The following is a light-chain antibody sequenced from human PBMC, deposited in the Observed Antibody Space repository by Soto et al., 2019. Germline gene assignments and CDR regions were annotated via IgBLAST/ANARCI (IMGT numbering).Light chain of an antibody. J-gene: IGKJ4*01. Sequence: EIVLTQSPATLSLSPGERATLSCRASRSVTTFLAWYQQKPGQAPRLLIYDASKRATGVPTRFSGSGSGTDFTLTISSLEPEDFAVYHCQQRTNWPLTFSGGTKVERK. CDR2: DAS. CDR1: RSVTTF. CDR3: QQRTNWPLT. V-gene: IGKV3-11*01.